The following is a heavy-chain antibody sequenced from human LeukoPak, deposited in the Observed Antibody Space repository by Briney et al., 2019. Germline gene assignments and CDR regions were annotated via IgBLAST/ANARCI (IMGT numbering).Heavy chain of an antibody. CDR1: GYTFTGYY. D-gene: IGHD2-15*01. CDR2: INPNSGGT. CDR3: ARDGDFCSRGSCYRVFDY. Sequence: ASVKVSCKASGYTFTGYYMHWVRQAPGQGLEWMGWINPNSGGTNYAQKFQGRVTMTRDTSISTAYMELSRLRSDDTAVYYCARDGDFCSRGSCYRVFDYWGPGTLVTVSS. V-gene: IGHV1-2*02. J-gene: IGHJ4*02.